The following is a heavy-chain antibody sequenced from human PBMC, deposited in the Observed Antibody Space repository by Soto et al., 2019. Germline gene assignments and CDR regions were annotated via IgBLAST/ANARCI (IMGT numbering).Heavy chain of an antibody. CDR3: VRDRGYSTFDY. V-gene: IGHV3-7*03. Sequence: GSLRLSCVASGFTFGNYWMAWVRQPQGKGLEWVANMKEDGGEINYVDSVKGRFTISRDNAKNSLYLQMNSLKVEDTAVYYCVRDRGYSTFDYWGHVTPVTVSS. CDR1: GFTFGNYW. D-gene: IGHD4-4*01. J-gene: IGHJ4*01. CDR2: MKEDGGEI.